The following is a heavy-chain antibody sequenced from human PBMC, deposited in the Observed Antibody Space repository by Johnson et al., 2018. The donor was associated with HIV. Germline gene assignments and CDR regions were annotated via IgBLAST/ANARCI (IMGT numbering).Heavy chain of an antibody. Sequence: VESGGGVVQPGRSLRLSCAASGFTLSKYAMHWVRQAPGKGLEWVAVISFDGSNKYNADSVKGRFIISRDNSQNTLSLQMHSLRAEDTAVYYCARERARQELGLDGAFDIWGQGTMVTVSS. CDR1: GFTLSKYA. D-gene: IGHD6-13*01. CDR2: ISFDGSNK. CDR3: ARERARQELGLDGAFDI. V-gene: IGHV3-30*04. J-gene: IGHJ3*02.